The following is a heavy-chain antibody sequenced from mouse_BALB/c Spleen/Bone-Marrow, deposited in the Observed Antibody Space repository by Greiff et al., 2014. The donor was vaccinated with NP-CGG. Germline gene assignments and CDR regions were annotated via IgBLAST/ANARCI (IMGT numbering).Heavy chain of an antibody. J-gene: IGHJ1*01. CDR1: GYSFTSYW. Sequence: EVMLVESGTVLARPGASVKMSCKASGYSFTSYWMHWVKERPGQGLEWIGAIYPGNSDTSYNQEFKGKAKLTAVTSASTAYMELSSLTNEDSAVYYCARGLRWCFDVWGAGTTVTVSS. V-gene: IGHV1-5*01. CDR2: IYPGNSDT. CDR3: ARGLRWCFDV. D-gene: IGHD1-1*01.